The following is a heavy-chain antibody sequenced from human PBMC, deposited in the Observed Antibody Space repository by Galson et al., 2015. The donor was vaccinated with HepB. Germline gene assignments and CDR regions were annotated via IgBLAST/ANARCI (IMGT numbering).Heavy chain of an antibody. CDR3: ASGPRGGATLY. D-gene: IGHD1-26*01. CDR1: GFTVSSNY. Sequence: SLRLSCAASGFTVSSNYMSWVRQAPGKGLEWVSVIYSGGSAYPADSVKGRFTISRYHSKNTLYLQMNSLRVEDTAVYYCASGPRGGATLYWGQGTLVTVSS. CDR2: IYSGGSA. V-gene: IGHV3-53*04. J-gene: IGHJ4*02.